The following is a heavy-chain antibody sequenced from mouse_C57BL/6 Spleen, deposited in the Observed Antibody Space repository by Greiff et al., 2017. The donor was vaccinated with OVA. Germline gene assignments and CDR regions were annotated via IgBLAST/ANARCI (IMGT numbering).Heavy chain of an antibody. CDR3: ARRDGYYEWYFDV. V-gene: IGHV5-17*01. Sequence: EVKLMESGGGLVKPGGSLKLSCAASGFTFSDYGMHWVRQAPEKGLEWVAYISSGSSTIYYADTVKGRFTISRDNAKNTLFLQMTSLRSEDTAMYYCARRDGYYEWYFDVWGTGTTVTVSS. CDR1: GFTFSDYG. J-gene: IGHJ1*03. CDR2: ISSGSSTI. D-gene: IGHD2-3*01.